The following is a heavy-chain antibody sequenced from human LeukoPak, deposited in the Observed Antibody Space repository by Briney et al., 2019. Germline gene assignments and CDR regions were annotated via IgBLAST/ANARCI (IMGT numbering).Heavy chain of an antibody. Sequence: PGRSLRLSCAASGFTFSSYEMNWVRQAPGKGLEWVSYISSSGSTIYYADSVKGRFTISRDNAKNSLYLQMNSLRAEDTAVYYCARDSSSWSFDYWGQGTLVTVSS. CDR2: ISSSGSTI. V-gene: IGHV3-48*03. D-gene: IGHD6-13*01. J-gene: IGHJ4*02. CDR1: GFTFSSYE. CDR3: ARDSSSWSFDY.